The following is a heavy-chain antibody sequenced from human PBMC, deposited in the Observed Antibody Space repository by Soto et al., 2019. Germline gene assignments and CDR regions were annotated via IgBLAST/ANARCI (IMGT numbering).Heavy chain of an antibody. CDR2: IIPILGIA. D-gene: IGHD2-15*01. CDR1: VGTLSSYP. Sequence: SVKVSCKAAVGTLSSYPIGWVRQAPGQGLEWMGRIIPILGIANYAQKFQGRVTITADKSTSTAYMELSSLRSEDTAVYYCARAPLRGYFDLWGRGTLVTVSS. V-gene: IGHV1-69*04. CDR3: ARAPLRGYFDL. J-gene: IGHJ2*01.